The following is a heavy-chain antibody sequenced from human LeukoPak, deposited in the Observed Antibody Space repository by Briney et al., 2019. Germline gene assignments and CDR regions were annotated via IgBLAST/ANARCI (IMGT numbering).Heavy chain of an antibody. J-gene: IGHJ4*02. Sequence: GASVTVSCKASVYTFTSYGISWVRQAPGQGLEWMGWISAYNGNTNYAQKLQGRVTMTTDTSTSTAYMELRSLRSDDTAVYYCARVIILEYYYYESSGSGPFDYWGQGTLVTVSS. V-gene: IGHV1-18*01. CDR2: ISAYNGNT. D-gene: IGHD3-22*01. CDR1: VYTFTSYG. CDR3: ARVIILEYYYYESSGSGPFDY.